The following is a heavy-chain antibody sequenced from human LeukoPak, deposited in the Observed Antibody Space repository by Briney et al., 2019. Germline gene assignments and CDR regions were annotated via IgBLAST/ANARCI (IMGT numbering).Heavy chain of an antibody. Sequence: SETLSLTCTVSGGSISSYYWSWIRQPPGKGLEWIGSIYYTGNTYYNASLKSQVSISIDTSKNQFSLKLTSVTAADTSVYYCARQTGSGLFILPGGQGTLVTVSS. CDR3: ARQTGSGLFILP. J-gene: IGHJ4*02. D-gene: IGHD3/OR15-3a*01. V-gene: IGHV4-39*01. CDR1: GGSISSYY. CDR2: IYYTGNT.